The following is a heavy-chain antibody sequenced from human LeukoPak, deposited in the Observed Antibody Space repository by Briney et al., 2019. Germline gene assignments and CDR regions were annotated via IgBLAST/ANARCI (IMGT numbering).Heavy chain of an antibody. CDR2: IYYSGST. J-gene: IGHJ4*02. D-gene: IGHD3-10*01. V-gene: IGHV4-39*01. CDR1: GSSISSSSYY. Sequence: PSETLSLTCTVSGSSISSSSYYWGWIRQPPGKGLEWIGSIYYSGSTYYNPSLKSRVTISVDTSKNQFSLKLSSVTAADTAVYYCARKYYGSGSYYKDINFDYWGQGTLVTVSS. CDR3: ARKYYGSGSYYKDINFDY.